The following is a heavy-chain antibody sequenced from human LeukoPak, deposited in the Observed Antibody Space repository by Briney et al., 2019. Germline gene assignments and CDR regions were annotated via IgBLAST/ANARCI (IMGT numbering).Heavy chain of an antibody. V-gene: IGHV4-39*07. CDR3: ARGEWGDPYSSSWYY. D-gene: IGHD6-13*01. Sequence: SETLSLTCTVSGGSISSSSYYWGWIRQPPGKGLEWIGSIYHSGSTYYNPSLKSRVTISVDTSKNQFSLKLSSVTAADTAVYYCARGEWGDPYSSSWYYWGQGTLVTVSS. CDR2: IYHSGST. CDR1: GGSISSSSYY. J-gene: IGHJ4*02.